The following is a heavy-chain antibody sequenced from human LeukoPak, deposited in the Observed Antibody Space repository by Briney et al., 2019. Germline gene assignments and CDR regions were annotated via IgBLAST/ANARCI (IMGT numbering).Heavy chain of an antibody. J-gene: IGHJ4*02. CDR1: GGTFSSYA. V-gene: IGHV1-69*13. CDR2: IIPIFGTA. CDR3: ARDHYDYVWGSYRYYYFDY. D-gene: IGHD3-16*02. Sequence: GASVKVSCKASGGTFSSYAISWVRQAPGQGLEWMGGIIPIFGTANYAQKFQGRVTITADESTSTAYMELSSLRSEDTAVYYCARDHYDYVWGSYRYYYFDYWGQGTLVTVSS.